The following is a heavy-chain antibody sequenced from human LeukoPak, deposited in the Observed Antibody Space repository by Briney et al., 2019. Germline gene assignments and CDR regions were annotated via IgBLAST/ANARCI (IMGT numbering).Heavy chain of an antibody. CDR2: ISYDGSNK. D-gene: IGHD3-10*01. CDR3: AKGTYYYGSGSYYCGY. Sequence: GGSLRLSCAASGFTFSSYGMHWVRQAPGKGLEWVAVISYDGSNKYYADSVKGRFTISRDNSKNTLYLQMNSLRAEDTAVYYCAKGTYYYGSGSYYCGYWGQGTLVTVSS. J-gene: IGHJ4*02. CDR1: GFTFSSYG. V-gene: IGHV3-30*18.